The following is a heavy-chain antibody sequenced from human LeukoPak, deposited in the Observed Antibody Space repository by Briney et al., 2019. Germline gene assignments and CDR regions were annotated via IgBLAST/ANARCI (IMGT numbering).Heavy chain of an antibody. CDR1: GSTLSSPW. CDR2: IKQDGSEK. J-gene: IGHJ5*02. V-gene: IGHV3-7*01. Sequence: GGPLSLSCAASGSTLSSPWMRGWVRQAPGRGLEWVANIKQDGSEKFYVGSVKGRFTISRDNAKNSLHLQMNSLRDEDTAMYYCARPLGNGWFDLWGQGTLVTVSS. D-gene: IGHD1-1*01. CDR3: ARPLGNGWFDL.